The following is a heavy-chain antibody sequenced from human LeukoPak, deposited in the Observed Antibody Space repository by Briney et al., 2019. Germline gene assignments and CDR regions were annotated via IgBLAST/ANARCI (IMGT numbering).Heavy chain of an antibody. CDR2: IRYGSNK. V-gene: IGHV3-30*02. D-gene: IGHD3-9*01. J-gene: IGHJ4*02. CDR1: GFTLSNAW. CDR3: ANLGMVYNILTGYRRPQTNDY. Sequence: GGPLRLSCAASGFTLSNAWVIWLRQAPGKGLEGVAFIRYGSNKYYADSVKGRFTISRDNSKNTLYLQMSSLRAEDTAVYYCANLGMVYNILTGYRRPQTNDYWGQGTLVTVSS.